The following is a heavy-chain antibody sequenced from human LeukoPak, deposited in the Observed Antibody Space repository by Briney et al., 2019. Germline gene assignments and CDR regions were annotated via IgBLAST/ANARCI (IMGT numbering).Heavy chain of an antibody. CDR2: IYPRDGST. J-gene: IGHJ4*02. Sequence: ASVKVSCKASGYTFTSNYIHWVRQAPGQGLEWMGMIYPRDGSTSYAQKFQGRVTVTRDTSTSTVHMELSSLRSEDTAVYYCARSASQLWTHTNFDYWGQGTLVTVSS. D-gene: IGHD5-18*01. CDR1: GYTFTSNY. CDR3: ARSASQLWTHTNFDY. V-gene: IGHV1-46*01.